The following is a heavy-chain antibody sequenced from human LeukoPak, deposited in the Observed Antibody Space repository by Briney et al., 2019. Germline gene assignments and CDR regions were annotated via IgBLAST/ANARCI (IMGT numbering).Heavy chain of an antibody. V-gene: IGHV4-61*02. J-gene: IGHJ3*02. D-gene: IGHD2-15*01. CDR3: ARGGGWDAFDI. CDR1: GGSISSGSYF. CDR2: IHTSGST. Sequence: SETLSLTCTVPGGSISSGSYFWSWIRQSAGKGLEWIGRIHTSGSTNYNPSLKSRVTISLDTSKNQFSLKLSSVTAADTAVYYCARGGGWDAFDIWGQGTVVTVSS.